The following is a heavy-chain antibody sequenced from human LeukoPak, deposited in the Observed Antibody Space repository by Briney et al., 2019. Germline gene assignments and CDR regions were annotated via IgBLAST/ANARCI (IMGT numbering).Heavy chain of an antibody. D-gene: IGHD4-17*01. CDR1: GGTISSYA. Sequence: GASAKVSCKASGGTISSYAISWVRQDPGQRREWMRGIIPIFGTANYAQKFQGRVTITADESTSTAYMELSSLRSEDTAVYYCARDGPHDYGDHAVGAFDIWGQGTMVTVSS. CDR3: ARDGPHDYGDHAVGAFDI. J-gene: IGHJ3*02. CDR2: IIPIFGTA. V-gene: IGHV1-69*13.